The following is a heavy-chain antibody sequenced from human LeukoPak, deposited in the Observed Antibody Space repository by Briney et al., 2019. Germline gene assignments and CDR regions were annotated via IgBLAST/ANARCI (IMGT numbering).Heavy chain of an antibody. D-gene: IGHD4-17*01. CDR1: GFPFSSYG. J-gene: IGHJ4*02. CDR3: ARDRDYAFDY. V-gene: IGHV3-48*02. CDR2: INSDIYSNTI. Sequence: GGSLRLSCVASGFPFSSYGMNWVRQAPGKGLEWISYINSDIYSNTIYYADTVKGRFTISRDNGKNSLYLQMNSLRDEDTAVYYCARDRDYAFDYWGQGTLVTVSS.